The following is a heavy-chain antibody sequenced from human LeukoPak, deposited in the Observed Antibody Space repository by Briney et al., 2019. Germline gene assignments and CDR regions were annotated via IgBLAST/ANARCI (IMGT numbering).Heavy chain of an antibody. CDR2: INSDGSAT. CDR3: GSLTVVAKDH. Sequence: PGGSLRLSCAASGFSFSTHWMHWVGQAPGKGLVYVAEINSDGSATAYADSVKGRFTISRDNAKNTLYLEMISLRAEDTAVYYCGSLTVVAKDHWGQGTLVTVSS. D-gene: IGHD3-22*01. CDR1: GFSFSTHW. V-gene: IGHV3-74*01. J-gene: IGHJ4*02.